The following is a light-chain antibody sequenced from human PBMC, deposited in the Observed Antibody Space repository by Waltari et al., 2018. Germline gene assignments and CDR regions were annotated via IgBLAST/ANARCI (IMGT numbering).Light chain of an antibody. CDR3: QSLDYSNHVV. V-gene: IGLV6-57*02. Sequence: SGSIASKFVQWHQQRPGSAPTTVIYDGNQRPSGVPARFSGSIDRSSNSASLTISGLRTEDEADYYCQSLDYSNHVVFGGGTKLTVL. CDR1: SGSIASKF. J-gene: IGLJ2*01. CDR2: DGN.